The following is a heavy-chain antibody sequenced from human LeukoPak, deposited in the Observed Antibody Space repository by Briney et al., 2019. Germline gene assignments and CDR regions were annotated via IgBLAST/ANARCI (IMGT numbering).Heavy chain of an antibody. CDR3: ARGRQQWLAYAFDI. D-gene: IGHD6-19*01. CDR2: MNPNSGNT. J-gene: IGHJ3*02. CDR1: GYTFTSYD. V-gene: IGHV1-8*01. Sequence: ASVKVSCKASGYTFTSYDINWVRQATGQGLEWMGWMNPNSGNTGYAQKFQGRVTMTRNTPISTAYMELSGLRSEDTAVYYCARGRQQWLAYAFDIWGQGTMVTVSS.